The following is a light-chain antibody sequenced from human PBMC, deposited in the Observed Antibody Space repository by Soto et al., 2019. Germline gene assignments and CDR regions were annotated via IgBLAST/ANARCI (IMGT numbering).Light chain of an antibody. V-gene: IGKV3-20*01. J-gene: IGKJ1*01. CDR2: GAS. Sequence: ESVLTQSPGTLSLSPGERATLSCRASQSVSSNYLAWYQQKPGQAPRLLIYGASTRATGIPDRFSGSGSGTDFTLTISRLEPEDSAVYYCQQYGSSTTWKFGQGTKVDIK. CDR3: QQYGSSTTWK. CDR1: QSVSSNY.